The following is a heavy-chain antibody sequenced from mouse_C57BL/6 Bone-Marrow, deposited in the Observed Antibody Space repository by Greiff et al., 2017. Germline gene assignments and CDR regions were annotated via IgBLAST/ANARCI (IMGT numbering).Heavy chain of an antibody. CDR2: INPYNGGT. Sequence: VQLQQSGPVLVKPGASVKMSCKASGYTFTDYYMNWVKQSHGKSLEWIGVINPYNGGTSYNQKFKGKATLTVDKSSSTAYMELNSLTSEDSAVYYCAREGDGLYFDVWGTGTTVTVSS. CDR3: AREGDGLYFDV. CDR1: GYTFTDYY. V-gene: IGHV1-19*01. J-gene: IGHJ1*03. D-gene: IGHD2-3*01.